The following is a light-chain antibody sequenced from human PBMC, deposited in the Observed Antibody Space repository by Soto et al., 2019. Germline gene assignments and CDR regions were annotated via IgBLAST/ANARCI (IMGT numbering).Light chain of an antibody. V-gene: IGKV1-5*03. Sequence: DIQMTQSPSTLPASVGDRVTISCRASQTINNWLAWYQQKPGKAPKLLIYKTSTLQSGVPSRFSGSGSGTEFTLTISCLQPDDFATYYCQQYSSYSLYTFGQGTKVESK. CDR3: QQYSSYSLYT. J-gene: IGKJ2*01. CDR2: KTS. CDR1: QTINNW.